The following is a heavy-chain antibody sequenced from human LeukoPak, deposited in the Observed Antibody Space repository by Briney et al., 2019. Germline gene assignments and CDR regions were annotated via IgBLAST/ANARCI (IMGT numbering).Heavy chain of an antibody. Sequence: ASVKVSCKASGYIFSGYYMYWVRQAPGQGLEWMGWINPNSGGTENAQKFQSRVTMTRDTSISTAYMEVSRLTSDDTAVYYCARAHCSSTTCCPDYWGQGTLVTVSS. J-gene: IGHJ4*02. CDR1: GYIFSGYY. D-gene: IGHD2-2*01. CDR2: INPNSGGT. CDR3: ARAHCSSTTCCPDY. V-gene: IGHV1-2*02.